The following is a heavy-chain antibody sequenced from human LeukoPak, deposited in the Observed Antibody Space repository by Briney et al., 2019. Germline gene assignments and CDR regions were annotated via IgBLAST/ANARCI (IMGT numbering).Heavy chain of an antibody. V-gene: IGHV1-2*02. J-gene: IGHJ3*02. CDR1: GYTFTGYY. CDR3: AFGIQLWSRGARGAFDI. CDR2: INPNSGGT. Sequence: ASVKVSCKASGYTFTGYYMHWVRQAPGQGLEWMGWINPNSGGTNYAQKFQGRVTMTRDTSISTAYMELSRLRSDDTAVYYCAFGIQLWSRGARGAFDIWGQGTMVTVSS. D-gene: IGHD5-18*01.